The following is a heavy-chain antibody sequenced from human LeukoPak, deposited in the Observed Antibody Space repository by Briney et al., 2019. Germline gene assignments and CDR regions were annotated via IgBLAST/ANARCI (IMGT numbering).Heavy chain of an antibody. D-gene: IGHD6-13*01. Sequence: SETLSLTCAVYGGSFSGYYWSWLRQAPGKGLEWIGEINHSGSTNYNPSLKSRVTISVDTSKNQFSLKLSSVTAADTAVYYCARGRPAALVDYWGQGTLVTVSS. CDR1: GGSFSGYY. CDR2: INHSGST. J-gene: IGHJ4*02. CDR3: ARGRPAALVDY. V-gene: IGHV4-34*01.